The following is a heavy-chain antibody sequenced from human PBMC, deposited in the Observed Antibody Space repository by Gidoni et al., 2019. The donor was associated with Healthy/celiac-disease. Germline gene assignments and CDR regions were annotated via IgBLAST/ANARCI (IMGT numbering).Heavy chain of an antibody. D-gene: IGHD4-17*01. Sequence: QLQLQESGPALAKPSETLSLTCTVTGGSSSSSSYYWGWIRQPPGKGLEWIGSIYYSGSTYYNPSLKSRVTITVDTSKNQFSLKLSSVTAADTAVYYCAILCPTTVTTADYYGMDVWGQGTTVTVSS. J-gene: IGHJ6*02. CDR2: IYYSGST. V-gene: IGHV4-39*07. CDR3: AILCPTTVTTADYYGMDV. CDR1: GGSSSSSSYY.